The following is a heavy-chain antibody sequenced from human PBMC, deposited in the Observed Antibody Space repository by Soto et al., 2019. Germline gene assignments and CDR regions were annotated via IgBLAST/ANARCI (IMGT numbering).Heavy chain of an antibody. J-gene: IGHJ4*02. CDR3: ARHNTGDNDPLDY. D-gene: IGHD2-8*02. V-gene: IGHV4-59*08. CDR2: IYRGTT. CDR1: GASVNSYY. Sequence: QVQLQESGPGLVKPSETLSLTCSVSGASVNSYYWSWIRQPPGQGLEWIAYIYRGTTSYNPSLKSRVTISIDTSKNQCSLQLRSVTAADTAVYYCARHNTGDNDPLDYWGRGTLVTVSS.